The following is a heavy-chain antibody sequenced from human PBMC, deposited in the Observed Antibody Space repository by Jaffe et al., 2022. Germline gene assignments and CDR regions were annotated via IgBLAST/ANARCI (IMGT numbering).Heavy chain of an antibody. CDR2: INHSGST. D-gene: IGHD3-10*01. CDR1: GGSFSGYY. J-gene: IGHJ5*02. Sequence: QVQLQQWGAGLLKPSETLSLTCAVYGGSFSGYYWSWIRQPPGKGLEWIGEINHSGSTNYNPSLKSRVTISVDTSKNQFSLKLSSVTAADTAVYYCARRTKKSYYGSGTGRWFDPWGQGTLVTVSS. CDR3: ARRTKKSYYGSGTGRWFDP. V-gene: IGHV4-34*01.